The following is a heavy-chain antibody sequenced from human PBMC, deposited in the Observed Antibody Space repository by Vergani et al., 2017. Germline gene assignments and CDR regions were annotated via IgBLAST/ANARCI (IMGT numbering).Heavy chain of an antibody. D-gene: IGHD6-19*01. V-gene: IGHV4-38-2*01. CDR2: IHHSGDT. J-gene: IGHJ5*02. CDR3: ARHSXVEWLVKLGWIDP. CDR1: DSSIMTNPY. Sequence: QVQLQESGPGLVKPSETLALTCDVSDSSIMTNPYWGWFRQSPGKGLEWIGCIHHSGDTHYNSSLKSRVSISIVSSSKFSLSLTSVTAADTAVYFCARHSXVEWLVKLGWIDPWGQGILVTVSS.